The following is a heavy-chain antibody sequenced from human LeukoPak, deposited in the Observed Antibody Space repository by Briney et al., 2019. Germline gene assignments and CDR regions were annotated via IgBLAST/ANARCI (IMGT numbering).Heavy chain of an antibody. CDR1: GFTFSSYG. V-gene: IGHV3-33*01. CDR2: IWYDGSNI. J-gene: IGHJ2*01. D-gene: IGHD2-21*02. CDR3: ARGVYCGGDCCTYFDL. Sequence: GGSLRLSCAASGFTFSSYGMHWVRQAPGKGLEWVAVIWYDGSNIYYADSVKGRFTISRDNSKNTLYLQMNSLRVEETAVYYCARGVYCGGDCCTYFDLWGSGTLVTVAS.